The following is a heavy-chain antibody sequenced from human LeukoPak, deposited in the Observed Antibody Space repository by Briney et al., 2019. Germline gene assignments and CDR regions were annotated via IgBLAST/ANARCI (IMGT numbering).Heavy chain of an antibody. V-gene: IGHV5-51*01. CDR2: IYPGDSDT. J-gene: IGHJ4*02. D-gene: IGHD2-2*01. CDR3: ARHSPGYCSSTTCPFDY. CDR1: GYSFTSYW. Sequence: KPGEPLKISCKGSGYSFTSYWIGWVRQMPGKGLEWMGIIYPGDSDTRYSPSFQGQVTISADKSITTAYLQWSSLKASDTAMYYCARHSPGYCSSTTCPFDYWGQGTLVTVSS.